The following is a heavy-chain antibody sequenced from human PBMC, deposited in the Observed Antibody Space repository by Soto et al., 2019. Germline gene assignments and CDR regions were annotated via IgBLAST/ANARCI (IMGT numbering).Heavy chain of an antibody. CDR2: IYYSGST. J-gene: IGHJ5*02. Sequence: SETLSLTCTVSGGSISSGDYYWSWIRQPPGKGLEWIGYIYYSGSTYYNPSLKSRVTISVDTSKNQFSLKLSSVTAADTAVYYCARATIYDSSGYSPERFNWFDPWGQGTLGPSPQ. CDR3: ARATIYDSSGYSPERFNWFDP. V-gene: IGHV4-30-4*01. D-gene: IGHD3-22*01. CDR1: GGSISSGDYY.